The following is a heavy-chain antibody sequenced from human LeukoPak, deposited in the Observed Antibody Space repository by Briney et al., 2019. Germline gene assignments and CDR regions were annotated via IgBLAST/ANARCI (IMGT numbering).Heavy chain of an antibody. CDR1: GYTFTIYG. D-gene: IGHD5-18*01. CDR2: ISTYNGNT. V-gene: IGHV1-18*01. Sequence: ASVKVSCKTSGYTFTIYGVSWVRQAPGQGLGWMGWISTYNGNTNYAQKFQGRVTMTTDTSTSTAYMELTSLRSDDTAVYFCARTQNSYGYESVYWGQGTLVTVSS. CDR3: ARTQNSYGYESVY. J-gene: IGHJ4*02.